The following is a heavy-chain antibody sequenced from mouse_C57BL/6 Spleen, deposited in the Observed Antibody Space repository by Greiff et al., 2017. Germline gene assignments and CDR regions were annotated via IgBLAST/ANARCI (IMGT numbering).Heavy chain of an antibody. D-gene: IGHD3-2*02. CDR2: IDPSDSYT. CDR1: GYTFTSYW. Sequence: QVQLQQPGAELVMPGASVKLSCKASGYTFTSYWMHWVKQRPGQGLEWIGEIDPSDSYTNYNQKFKGKSTLTVDKSSSTAYMQLSSLTSEYSAFYYCARPAQALYYFDYWGQGTTLTVSS. J-gene: IGHJ2*01. CDR3: ARPAQALYYFDY. V-gene: IGHV1-69*01.